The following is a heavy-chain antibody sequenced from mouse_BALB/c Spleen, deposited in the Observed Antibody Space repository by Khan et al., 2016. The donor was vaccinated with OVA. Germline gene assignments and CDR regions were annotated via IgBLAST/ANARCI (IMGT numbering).Heavy chain of an antibody. J-gene: IGHJ2*01. CDR2: INPHIGET. V-gene: IGHV1-20*02. CDR1: GYSFTGYF. CDR3: KRIYRSDFDY. Sequence: VQLKQSGPELVKPGASVKISCKASGYSFTGYFMNWVMQSHGKSLEWIGRINPHIGETFYNQKFKGKATLTVDESSSTAHMELRSLVSEDSAVYYCKRIYRSDFDYWGQGTTRTVSS. D-gene: IGHD1-1*01.